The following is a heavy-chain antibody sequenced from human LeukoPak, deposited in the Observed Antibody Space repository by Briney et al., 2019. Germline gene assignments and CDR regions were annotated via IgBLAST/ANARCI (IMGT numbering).Heavy chain of an antibody. J-gene: IGHJ5*02. CDR2: ISGSGGST. V-gene: IGHV3-23*01. CDR1: GFTFSGYW. CDR3: AKDRGSGWYGNWFDP. D-gene: IGHD6-19*01. Sequence: GGSLRLSCAASGFTFSGYWMSWVRQAPGKGLEWVSAISGSGGSTHYADSVKSRFTISRDNSKNTLYLQMNSLRAEDTAVYYCAKDRGSGWYGNWFDPWGQGTLVTVSS.